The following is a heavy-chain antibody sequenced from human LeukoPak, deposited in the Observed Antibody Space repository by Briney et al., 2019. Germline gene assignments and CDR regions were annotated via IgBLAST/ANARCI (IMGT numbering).Heavy chain of an antibody. V-gene: IGHV3-30*18. CDR2: ISYDGSNK. D-gene: IGHD1-26*01. Sequence: PGGSLRLSCAASGFTFSSYGMHWVRQAPGKGLEWVAVISYDGSNKYYADSVKGRFTISRDNSKDALYLQMNGLRAEDTAVYYCAKDHEWGLRGGFDYWGQGTLVTVSS. CDR1: GFTFSSYG. CDR3: AKDHEWGLRGGFDY. J-gene: IGHJ4*02.